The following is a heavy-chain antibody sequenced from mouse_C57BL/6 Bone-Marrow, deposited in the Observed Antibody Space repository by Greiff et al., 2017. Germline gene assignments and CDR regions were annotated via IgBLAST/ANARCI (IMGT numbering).Heavy chain of an antibody. Sequence: EVQLQQSGAELVRPGASVKLSCTASGFNIKDYYMHWVKQRPEQGLEWIGRIDPEDGDTKYAPKFQGKATMTADTSSNTAYLQLSSLTSEDTAVYYCTTDYSILWFAYWGQGTLVTVSA. V-gene: IGHV14-1*01. J-gene: IGHJ3*01. CDR3: TTDYSILWFAY. D-gene: IGHD2-5*01. CDR2: IDPEDGDT. CDR1: GFNIKDYY.